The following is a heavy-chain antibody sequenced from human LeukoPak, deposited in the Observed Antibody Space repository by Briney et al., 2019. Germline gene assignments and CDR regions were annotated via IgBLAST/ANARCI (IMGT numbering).Heavy chain of an antibody. D-gene: IGHD6-19*01. CDR1: GGPISNYY. V-gene: IGHV4-59*01. J-gene: IGHJ1*01. CDR2: IYSSGIT. CDR3: ARSRYSSGGALYGF. Sequence: SETLSLTCSVSGGPISNYYWSWIRQPPGKGLEWIGYIYSSGITDYTPSLKSRVTISVDTSNNQFSLDLSSVTAADTAVYYCARSRYSSGGALYGFWGQGTLVSVSS.